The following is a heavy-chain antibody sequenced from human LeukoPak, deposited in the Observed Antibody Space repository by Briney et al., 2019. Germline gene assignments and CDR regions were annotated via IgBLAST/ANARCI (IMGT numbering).Heavy chain of an antibody. V-gene: IGHV4-59*01. CDR2: IYYSGNT. CDR1: GGSISSYY. D-gene: IGHD3-10*01. J-gene: IGHJ6*03. Sequence: PSETLSLTCTVSGGSISSYYWSWLRQPPGKGLEWIGYIYYSGNTNYNPSLKSRVTISVDTSKNQFSLNLSSVTAADTAVYYCARGTGYYASGRYYYMDVWGKGTTVTISS. CDR3: ARGTGYYASGRYYYMDV.